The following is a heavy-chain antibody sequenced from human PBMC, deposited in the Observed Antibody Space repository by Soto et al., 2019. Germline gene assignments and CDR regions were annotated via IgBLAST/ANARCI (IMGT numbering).Heavy chain of an antibody. Sequence: QVQLVQSGAEVKKPGSSVKVSCKASGGTFSSYAISWVRQAPGQGLEWMGGIIPIFGTANYAQKFQGRVTITADESTSTAYMERSSLGSEDTAVYYCARDVLHYSGSDLGVFDYCGQGSLVTVSS. CDR2: IIPIFGTA. D-gene: IGHD1-26*01. V-gene: IGHV1-69*01. CDR1: GGTFSSYA. CDR3: ARDVLHYSGSDLGVFDY. J-gene: IGHJ4*02.